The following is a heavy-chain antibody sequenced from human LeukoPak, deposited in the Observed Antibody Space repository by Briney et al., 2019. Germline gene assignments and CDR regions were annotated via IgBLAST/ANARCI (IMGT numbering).Heavy chain of an antibody. J-gene: IGHJ3*02. CDR2: ISAYNGNT. Sequence: ASVKVSCKASGYTFTSYGISWVRQAPGQGLEWMGWISAYNGNTKYAQKLQGRVTMTTDTPTSTAYMELRSLTSDDTAVYYCARAGGVPAAVPRVVFDIWGQGTMVTVSS. CDR3: ARAGGVPAAVPRVVFDI. V-gene: IGHV1-18*01. D-gene: IGHD2-2*01. CDR1: GYTFTSYG.